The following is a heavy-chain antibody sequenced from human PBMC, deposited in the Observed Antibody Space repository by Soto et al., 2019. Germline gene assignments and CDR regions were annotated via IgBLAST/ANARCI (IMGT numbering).Heavy chain of an antibody. D-gene: IGHD2-15*01. V-gene: IGHV3-53*04. CDR3: ASGVVVVAATGPAHYAFDI. Sequence: EVQLVESGGGLVQPGGSLRLSCAASGFTVSSNYMSWVRQAPGKGLEWVSVIYSGGSTYYADSVKGRFTISRHNSKNTLYLQMNSLRAEDTAVYYCASGVVVVAATGPAHYAFDIWGQGTMVTVSS. J-gene: IGHJ3*02. CDR2: IYSGGST. CDR1: GFTVSSNY.